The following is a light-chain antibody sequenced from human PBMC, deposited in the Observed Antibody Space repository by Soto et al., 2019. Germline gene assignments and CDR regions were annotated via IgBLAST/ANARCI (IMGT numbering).Light chain of an antibody. V-gene: IGKV3-11*01. CDR2: DAS. CDR3: QQRSNWPVT. J-gene: IGKJ3*01. CDR1: QSVSSY. Sequence: EIVLTQSPATLSLSPGERATLSCRDSQSVSSYLAWYQQKPGQAPRLLIYDASNRATGIPARFSGSGSGTDFTLTISSLEPEDFAVYYCQQRSNWPVTFGPGTKVDIK.